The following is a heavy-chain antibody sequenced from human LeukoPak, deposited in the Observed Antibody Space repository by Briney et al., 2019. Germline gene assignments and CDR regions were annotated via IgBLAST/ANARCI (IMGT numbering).Heavy chain of an antibody. CDR2: ISDSGGST. J-gene: IGHJ4*02. D-gene: IGHD1-1*01. Sequence: GGSLRLSCAAPGFTFSNFAMGWVRQAPGKGLEWVSSISDSGGSTYYADSVRGRFTISRDNSKNTLYLQMNSLRAEDTALYYCAKLIPQTGCWGQGTLVTVSS. CDR1: GFTFSNFA. V-gene: IGHV3-23*01. CDR3: AKLIPQTGC.